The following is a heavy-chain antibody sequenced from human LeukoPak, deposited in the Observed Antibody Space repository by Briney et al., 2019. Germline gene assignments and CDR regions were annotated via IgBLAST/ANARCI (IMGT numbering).Heavy chain of an antibody. CDR1: GGSFSGYY. CDR2: IYYSGST. Sequence: PSETLSLTCAVYGGSFSGYYWSWIRQPPGKGLEWIGSIYYSGSTYYNPSLQSRVTISVDTSQNQFSLKLTSVTAADTAVYYCARQGYSSSYSTRATAFDYWGQGTLVTVSS. J-gene: IGHJ4*02. CDR3: ARQGYSSSYSTRATAFDY. D-gene: IGHD6-13*01. V-gene: IGHV4-34*01.